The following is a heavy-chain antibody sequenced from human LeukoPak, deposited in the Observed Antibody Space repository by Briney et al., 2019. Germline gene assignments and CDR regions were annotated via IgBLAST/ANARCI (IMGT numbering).Heavy chain of an antibody. CDR3: ATDYTDYSLDY. V-gene: IGHV1-2*02. J-gene: IGHJ4*02. D-gene: IGHD4-11*01. CDR1: GYTFTGYY. CDR2: INPNSGGT. Sequence: ASVKVSCKAFGYTFTGYYMHWVRQAPGQGLEWMGWINPNSGGTNYAQKFQGRVTMTRDTSISTAYMELSSLRYEDTAVYYCATDYTDYSLDYWGQGTLVTVSS.